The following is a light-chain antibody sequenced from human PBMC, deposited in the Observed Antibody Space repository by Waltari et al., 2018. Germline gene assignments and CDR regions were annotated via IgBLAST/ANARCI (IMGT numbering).Light chain of an antibody. CDR3: QQRRDWPLT. CDR1: QSVTNY. V-gene: IGKV3-11*01. CDR2: ATS. J-gene: IGKJ4*01. Sequence: DIVLTQSPAILSLSPGERASLSCRASQSVTNYLAWYQQKPGQAPRLLIYATSNRATGIPARFSGSGFGTDFTLTLSSLEPEDFAVYYCQQRRDWPLTFGGGTKVEIK.